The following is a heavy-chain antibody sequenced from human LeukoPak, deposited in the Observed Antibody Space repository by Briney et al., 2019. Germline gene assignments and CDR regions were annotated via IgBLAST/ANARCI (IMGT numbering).Heavy chain of an antibody. Sequence: SKTLSLTCAVYGGSFSGYYWSWIRQPPGKGLEWIGEINHSGSTNYNPSLKSRVTISVDTSKNQFSLKLSSVTAADTAVYYCARGRNGNSYYYYYYGMDVWGQGTTVTVSS. CDR3: ARGRNGNSYYYYYYGMDV. J-gene: IGHJ6*02. V-gene: IGHV4-34*01. CDR1: GGSFSGYY. CDR2: INHSGST. D-gene: IGHD4-23*01.